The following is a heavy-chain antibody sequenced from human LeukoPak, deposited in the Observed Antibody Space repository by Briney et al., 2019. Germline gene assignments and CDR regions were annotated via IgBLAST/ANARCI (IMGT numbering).Heavy chain of an antibody. CDR2: ISPTGSTT. CDR3: ARGPNSNWSGLDF. Sequence: GGSLRLSCIASGFSFSGHWMHWARQLPGKGLVWVSRISPTGSTTSYADSVKGRFTVSRDSAKNTLYLQVNNLRAEDTAVYYCARGPNSNWSGLDFWGQGTLLAVSS. D-gene: IGHD6-6*01. J-gene: IGHJ4*02. V-gene: IGHV3-74*01. CDR1: GFSFSGHW.